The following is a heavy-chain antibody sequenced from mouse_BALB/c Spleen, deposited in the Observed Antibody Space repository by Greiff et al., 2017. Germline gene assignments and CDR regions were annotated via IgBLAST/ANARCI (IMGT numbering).Heavy chain of an antibody. CDR3: ARHDGNYLFDY. CDR2: ISNGGGST. J-gene: IGHJ2*01. D-gene: IGHD2-1*01. V-gene: IGHV5-12-2*01. CDR1: GFTFSSYT. Sequence: EVMLVESGGGLVQPGGSLKLSCAASGFTFSSYTMSWVRQTPEKRLEWVAYISNGGGSTYYPDTVKGRFTISRDNAKNTLYLQMSSLKSEDTAMYYCARHDGNYLFDYWGQGTTLTVSS.